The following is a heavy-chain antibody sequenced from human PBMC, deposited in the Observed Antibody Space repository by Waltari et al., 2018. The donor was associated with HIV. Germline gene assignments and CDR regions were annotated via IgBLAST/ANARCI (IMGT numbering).Heavy chain of an antibody. CDR2: IYYRGST. CDR1: GGSISSSSHY. D-gene: IGHD2-8*01. CDR3: ARHPRTNLDYGDY. V-gene: IGHV4-39*01. J-gene: IGHJ4*02. Sequence: LQLQESGPGLVKTSETLSLTCTVSGGSISSSSHYWGWIRQPPGKGLEWIGSIYYRGSTYYNPSLKSRVTISVDTSKNQFSLKLSSVTAADTAVYYCARHPRTNLDYGDYWGQGTLVTVSS.